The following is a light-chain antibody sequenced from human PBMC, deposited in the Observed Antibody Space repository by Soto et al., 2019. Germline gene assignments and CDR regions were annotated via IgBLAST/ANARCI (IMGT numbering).Light chain of an antibody. J-gene: IGKJ4*01. CDR1: QGISSS. CDR2: AAS. CDR3: QKYDSVPPT. V-gene: IGKV1-27*01. Sequence: DIQMTQSPSSLSASVGDRVTITCRASQGISSSLAWYQQKPGTVPQLLIYAASTLQSGVPSRFSVSGSGTDFTLTISSLQPEDVATYYCQKYDSVPPTFGGGTQVEIK.